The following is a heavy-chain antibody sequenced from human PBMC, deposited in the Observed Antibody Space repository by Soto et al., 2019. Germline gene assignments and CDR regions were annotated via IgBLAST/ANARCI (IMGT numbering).Heavy chain of an antibody. V-gene: IGHV3-23*01. CDR1: GFTFSSYA. J-gene: IGHJ4*02. CDR2: ISGSGGST. D-gene: IGHD2-2*02. CDR3: AKDVSYGWEAGIHFDY. Sequence: EVQLLESGGGLVQPGGSLRLSCAASGFTFSSYAMSWVRQAPGKGLEWVSAISGSGGSTYYADSVKGRFTISRDNSKKTLYLQMNSMRAEDTAVYYCAKDVSYGWEAGIHFDYWGQGTLVTVSS.